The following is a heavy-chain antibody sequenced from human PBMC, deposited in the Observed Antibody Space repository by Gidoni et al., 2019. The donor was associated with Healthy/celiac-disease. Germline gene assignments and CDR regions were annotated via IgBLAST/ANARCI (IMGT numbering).Heavy chain of an antibody. J-gene: IGHJ4*02. CDR3: ARMVRGVIIPENDY. Sequence: QVQLQPWGAGLLKPSETPSLTRAVYGGSFSGYYLSWIRQPPGKGLEWIGEINHSGSTNYNPSLKSRVTISVDTSKNQFSLKLSSVTAADTAVYYCARMVRGVIIPENDYWGQGTLVTVSS. CDR2: INHSGST. V-gene: IGHV4-34*01. CDR1: GGSFSGYY. D-gene: IGHD3-10*01.